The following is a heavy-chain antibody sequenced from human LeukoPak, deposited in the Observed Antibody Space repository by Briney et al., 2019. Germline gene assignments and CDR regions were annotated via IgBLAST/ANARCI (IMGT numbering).Heavy chain of an antibody. CDR2: IAWNGDAI. Sequence: GGSLRLSCAASGFTFDDYAMHWVRQAPGKGLEGVSGIAWNGDAIVYADSVKGRFTISRDNAKNSLYLQMNSLRAEDTALYYCTKGSGPVRFSGYVFDHWGLGTLVTVSS. CDR3: TKGSGPVRFSGYVFDH. D-gene: IGHD5-12*01. CDR1: GFTFDDYA. J-gene: IGHJ4*02. V-gene: IGHV3-9*01.